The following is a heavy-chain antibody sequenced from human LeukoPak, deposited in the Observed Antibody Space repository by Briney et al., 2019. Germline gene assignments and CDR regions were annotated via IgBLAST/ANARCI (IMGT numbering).Heavy chain of an antibody. D-gene: IGHD6-13*01. CDR1: GFTFSSYG. J-gene: IGHJ5*02. V-gene: IGHV3-30*18. CDR3: AKDPGIAAAGT. Sequence: GGSLRPSCAASGFTFSSYGMHWVRQAPGKGLEWVAVISYDGSNKYYADSVKGRFTISRDNSKNTLYLQMNSLRAEDTAVYYCAKDPGIAAAGTWGQGTLVTVSS. CDR2: ISYDGSNK.